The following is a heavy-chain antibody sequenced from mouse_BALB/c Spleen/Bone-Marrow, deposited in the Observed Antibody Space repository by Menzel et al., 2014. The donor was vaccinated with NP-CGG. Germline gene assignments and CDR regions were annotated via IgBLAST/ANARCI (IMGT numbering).Heavy chain of an antibody. CDR3: ARDYDGYAMDY. J-gene: IGHJ4*01. V-gene: IGHV1S56*01. D-gene: IGHD2-4*01. CDR2: IYPGDGST. CDR1: GYTFTSYF. Sequence: QVQLQQSGPELVKPGASVKMSCKASGYTFTSYFIHWVKQGPGQGLEWIGWIYPGDGSTKYNEKFKGKTTLTADKSSSTAYMLLSSLTSEDSAIYFCARDYDGYAMDYWGQGTSVTVSS.